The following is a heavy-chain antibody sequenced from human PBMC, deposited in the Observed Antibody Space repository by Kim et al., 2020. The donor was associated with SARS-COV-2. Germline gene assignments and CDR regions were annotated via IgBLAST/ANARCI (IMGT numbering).Heavy chain of an antibody. V-gene: IGHV4-34*01. Sequence: KRRVTISVDTSKNQFSLKLSSVTAADTAVYYCARARGIRGVDTAMADLDYWGQGTLVTVSS. J-gene: IGHJ4*02. D-gene: IGHD5-18*01. CDR3: ARARGIRGVDTAMADLDY.